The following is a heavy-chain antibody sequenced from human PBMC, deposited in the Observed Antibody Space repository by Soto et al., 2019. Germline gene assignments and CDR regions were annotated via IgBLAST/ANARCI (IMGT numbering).Heavy chain of an antibody. J-gene: IGHJ6*02. CDR1: GGTFSSYT. V-gene: IGHV1-69*04. D-gene: IGHD1-26*01. CDR2: IIPILGIA. Sequence: ASVKVSCKASGGTFSSYTISWVRQAPGQGLEWMGRIIPILGIANYAQKFQGRVTITADKSTSTAYMELSSLRSEDTAVYYCARDRGGRDYSGSYNYYYYGMDVWGQGTTVTVSS. CDR3: ARDRGGRDYSGSYNYYYYGMDV.